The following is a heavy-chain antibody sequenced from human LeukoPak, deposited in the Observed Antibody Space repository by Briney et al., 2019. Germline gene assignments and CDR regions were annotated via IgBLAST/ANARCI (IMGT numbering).Heavy chain of an antibody. CDR2: INHSGDT. Sequence: SETLSLTCNVSGTSFTHYYWSWIHQTPEKGLEWIGQINHSGDTSYNPSLRSRITLSVDRSKNQFSLKVTSVTAADTGVYYCARGPGTVGLSPWGQGTLVTVSS. V-gene: IGHV4-34*01. CDR3: ARGPGTVGLSP. D-gene: IGHD1/OR15-1a*01. CDR1: GTSFTHYY. J-gene: IGHJ5*02.